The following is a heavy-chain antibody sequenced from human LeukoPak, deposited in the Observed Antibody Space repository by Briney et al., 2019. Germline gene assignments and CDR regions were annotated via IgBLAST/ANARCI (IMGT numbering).Heavy chain of an antibody. D-gene: IGHD6-13*01. CDR3: AKDWWYSSSQGYYFDY. CDR1: GLPFTNVW. J-gene: IGHJ4*02. Sequence: PGGSLRLSCAASGLPFTNVWVSWVRQAPGKGLEWVSSISSSGVATYSADSVKGRFTISRDNSKNTLFLQMNSLRAEDTAVYYCAKDWWYSSSQGYYFDYWGQGTVVTVSP. CDR2: ISSSGVAT. V-gene: IGHV3-23*01.